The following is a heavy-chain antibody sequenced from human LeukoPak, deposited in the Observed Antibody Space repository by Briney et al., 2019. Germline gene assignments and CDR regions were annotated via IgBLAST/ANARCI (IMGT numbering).Heavy chain of an antibody. CDR1: GFSFSNYA. D-gene: IGHD1-14*01. Sequence: GGSLRLSCAASGFSFSNYALSWVRQAPGKGLEWVSGISPSGGRTYYAGSVKGRFTISRDNSKNTLYLQMNSLRADDTAVYFCAKASTVLKPIDYWGQGSLVTVSS. V-gene: IGHV3-23*01. J-gene: IGHJ4*02. CDR2: ISPSGGRT. CDR3: AKASTVLKPIDY.